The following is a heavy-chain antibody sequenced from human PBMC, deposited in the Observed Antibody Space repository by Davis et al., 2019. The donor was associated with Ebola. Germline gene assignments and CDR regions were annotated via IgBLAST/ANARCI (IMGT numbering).Heavy chain of an antibody. V-gene: IGHV4-61*01. J-gene: IGHJ6*02. CDR3: ARGRRVCSSTSCYSYYYYGMDV. D-gene: IGHD2-2*01. CDR2: IYYSGST. CDR1: GGSVSSGSYY. Sequence: MPSETLSLTCTVSGGSVSSGSYYWSWIRQPPGKGLEWIGYIYYSGSTNYNPSLKSRVTISVDTSKNQFSLKLSSVTAADTAVYYCARGRRVCSSTSCYSYYYYGMDVWGQGTTVTVSS.